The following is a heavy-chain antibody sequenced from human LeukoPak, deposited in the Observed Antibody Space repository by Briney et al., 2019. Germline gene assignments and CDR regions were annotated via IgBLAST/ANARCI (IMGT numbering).Heavy chain of an antibody. Sequence: NPSGTLSLTCTVSGGSISSGGYYWSWIRQHPGKGLEWIGYIYYSGSTYYNPSLKSRVTISVDTSKNQFSLKLSSVAAADTAVYYCARSRDSKEWELDAFDIWGQGTMVTVSS. D-gene: IGHD1-26*01. V-gene: IGHV4-31*03. CDR3: ARSRDSKEWELDAFDI. CDR2: IYYSGST. J-gene: IGHJ3*02. CDR1: GGSISSGGYY.